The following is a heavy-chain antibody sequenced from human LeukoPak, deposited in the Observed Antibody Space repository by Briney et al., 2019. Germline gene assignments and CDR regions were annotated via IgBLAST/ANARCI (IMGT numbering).Heavy chain of an antibody. CDR3: AKGTERYREVSSFDS. CDR1: GFTFNTYT. D-gene: IGHD3-10*01. V-gene: IGHV3-23*01. Sequence: GGSLRLSCAASGFTFNTYTMNWVRQAPGKGLEWVSAISGRGDGTYYADFVKGRFTISRDNSKNTLFLQMNSLRVEDTATYYCAKGTERYREVSSFDSWGRGTLVAVPS. J-gene: IGHJ4*02. CDR2: ISGRGDGT.